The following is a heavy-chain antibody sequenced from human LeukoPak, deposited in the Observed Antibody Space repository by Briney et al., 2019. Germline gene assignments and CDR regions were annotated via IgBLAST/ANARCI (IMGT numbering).Heavy chain of an antibody. D-gene: IGHD4-17*01. Sequence: SETLSLTCTVSGVSLNGYYWGWIRQPPGKGLECIAYIHSSEGSAHNASLRSRLTISLDTSKNQFSLTLSSVTAADTAVYYCARHVYGEGMVVWGKGTTVTVSS. CDR2: IHSSEGS. V-gene: IGHV4-59*08. CDR1: GVSLNGYY. J-gene: IGHJ6*04. CDR3: ARHVYGEGMVV.